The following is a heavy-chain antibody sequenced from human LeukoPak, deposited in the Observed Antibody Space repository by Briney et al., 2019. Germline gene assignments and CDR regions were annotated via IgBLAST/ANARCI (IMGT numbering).Heavy chain of an antibody. J-gene: IGHJ4*02. CDR3: ARQGRTVVED. D-gene: IGHD4-23*01. CDR1: GGSISSYY. CDR2: IYYSGST. Sequence: KPSETLSLTCTVSGGSISSYYWSWIRQPPGKGLEWIGYIYYSGSTNYNPSLKSRVTISVDTSKNQFSLKLSSVTAADTAVYYCARQGRTVVEDWGQGTLVTVSS. V-gene: IGHV4-59*08.